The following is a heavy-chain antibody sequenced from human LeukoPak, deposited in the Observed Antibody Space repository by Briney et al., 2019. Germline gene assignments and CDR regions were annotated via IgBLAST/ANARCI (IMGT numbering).Heavy chain of an antibody. CDR1: GYTFISYG. CDR2: ISGYNGNT. V-gene: IGHV1-18*01. Sequence: ASVKVSCKASGYTFISYGINWVRQAPGQGLEWMGWISGYNGNTNYAQNLQGRVTMTRDTSTSTAYMELRSLRSDDTAVYYCARELGGAGSYFFPYYGMDVWSQGTTVTVSS. D-gene: IGHD3-10*01. J-gene: IGHJ6*02. CDR3: ARELGGAGSYFFPYYGMDV.